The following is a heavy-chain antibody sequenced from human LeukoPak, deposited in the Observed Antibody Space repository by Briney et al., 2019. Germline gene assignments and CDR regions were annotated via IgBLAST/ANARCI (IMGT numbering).Heavy chain of an antibody. CDR2: INPSGGST. V-gene: IGHV1-46*01. Sequence: ASVKVSFKASGYTFTSYYMHWVRQAPGQGLEWMGIINPSGGSTSYAQKFQGRVTMTRDMSTSTVYMELSSLRSEDTAVYYCARDDAHYDFFGYDRRGWFDPWGQGTLVIVSS. D-gene: IGHD3-3*01. CDR1: GYTFTSYY. J-gene: IGHJ5*02. CDR3: ARDDAHYDFFGYDRRGWFDP.